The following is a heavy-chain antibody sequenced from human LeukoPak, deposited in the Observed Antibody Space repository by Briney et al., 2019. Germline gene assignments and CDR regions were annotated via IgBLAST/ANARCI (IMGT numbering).Heavy chain of an antibody. CDR2: IIPIFGTA. J-gene: IGHJ3*02. CDR1: GGTFSSYA. Sequence: GASVKVSCKASGGTFSSYAISWVRQAPGQGLEWMGGIIPIFGTANYAQKFQGRVTITTDESTSTAYMELSSLRSEDTAVYYCARDATRRIAARAVIDAFDIWGQGTMVTVSS. D-gene: IGHD6-6*01. V-gene: IGHV1-69*05. CDR3: ARDATRRIAARAVIDAFDI.